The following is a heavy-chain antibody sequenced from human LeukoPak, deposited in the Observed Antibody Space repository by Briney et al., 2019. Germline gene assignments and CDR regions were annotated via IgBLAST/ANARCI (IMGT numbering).Heavy chain of an antibody. Sequence: PGGSLRLSCAASGFTFSSYSMNWVRQAPGKGPEWVSSISSSSSYIYYADSVKGRFTISRDNAKNSLYLQMNSLRAEDTAVYYCATSRERLTNYFDYWGQGTLVTVSS. J-gene: IGHJ4*02. CDR2: ISSSSSYI. CDR1: GFTFSSYS. V-gene: IGHV3-21*01. CDR3: ATSRERLTNYFDY. D-gene: IGHD3-3*01.